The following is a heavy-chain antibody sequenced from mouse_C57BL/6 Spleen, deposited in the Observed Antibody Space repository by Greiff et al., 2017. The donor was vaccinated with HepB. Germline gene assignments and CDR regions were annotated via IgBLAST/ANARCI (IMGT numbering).Heavy chain of an antibody. CDR3: ARDGYDEYFDV. V-gene: IGHV5-17*01. D-gene: IGHD2-2*01. CDR1: GFTFSDYG. CDR2: ISSGSSTI. Sequence: EVQRVESGGGLVKPGGSLKLSCAASGFTFSDYGMHWVRQAPEKGLEWVAYISSGSSTIYYADTVKGRFTISRDNAKNTLFLQMTSLRSEDTAMYYCARDGYDEYFDVWGTGTTVTVSS. J-gene: IGHJ1*03.